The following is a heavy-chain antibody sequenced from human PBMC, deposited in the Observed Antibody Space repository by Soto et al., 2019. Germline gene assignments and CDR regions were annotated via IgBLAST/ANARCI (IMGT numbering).Heavy chain of an antibody. J-gene: IGHJ4*02. CDR1: GFTFSSYW. V-gene: IGHV3-74*01. CDR3: VRSGTWVPFDY. Sequence: GGSLRLSCAASGFTFSSYWMHWVRQAPGKGPVWVSRINSDGSSTSHADSVQGRFTISRDNAKNTLYLQMNSLRAEDTAVYYCVRSGTWVPFDYWGQGTLVTVSS. CDR2: INSDGSST. D-gene: IGHD3-10*01.